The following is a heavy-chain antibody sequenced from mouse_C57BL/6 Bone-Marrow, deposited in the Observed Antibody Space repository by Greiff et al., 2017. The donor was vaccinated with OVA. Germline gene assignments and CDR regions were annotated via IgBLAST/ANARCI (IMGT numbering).Heavy chain of an antibody. D-gene: IGHD1-1*01. J-gene: IGHJ1*03. CDR1: GFTFSSYG. Sequence: EVKLMESGGDLVKPGGSLKLSCAASGFTFSSYGMSWVRQTPDKRLEWVATISSGGSYTYYPDSVKGRFTISSDNAKNTLYLQMSSLKSEDTAMYYCARQYYYGSSFLYWYFDVWGTGTTVTVSS. CDR2: ISSGGSYT. V-gene: IGHV5-6*01. CDR3: ARQYYYGSSFLYWYFDV.